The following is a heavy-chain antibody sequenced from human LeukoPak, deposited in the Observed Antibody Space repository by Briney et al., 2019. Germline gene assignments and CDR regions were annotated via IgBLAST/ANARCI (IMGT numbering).Heavy chain of an antibody. J-gene: IGHJ4*02. CDR2: INPSGGST. CDR1: GYSLTTYY. V-gene: IGHV1-46*01. Sequence: ASVKVSCKASGYSLTTYYMHWVRQAPGQGLEWMGIINPSGGSTSYAQKFQGRVTMTRDTSTSTVYMELSSLRSEDTAVYYCATATRLSNFDYWGQGTLVTVSS. D-gene: IGHD2-15*01. CDR3: ATATRLSNFDY.